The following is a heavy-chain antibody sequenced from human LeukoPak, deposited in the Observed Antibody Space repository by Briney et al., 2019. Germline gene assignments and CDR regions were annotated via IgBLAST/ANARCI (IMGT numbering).Heavy chain of an antibody. D-gene: IGHD6-19*01. CDR1: GGSISSNY. V-gene: IGHV4-59*01. CDR2: SFFSGST. J-gene: IGHJ4*02. Sequence: SETLSLTCTVSGGSISSNYWSWIRQPPGKGLEWIGYSFFSGSTNYNPSLKSRVTISLDTSKNQFSLRLNSVTAADTAVYYCARGGLSSGWYGWGQGTLVTVSS. CDR3: ARGGLSSGWYG.